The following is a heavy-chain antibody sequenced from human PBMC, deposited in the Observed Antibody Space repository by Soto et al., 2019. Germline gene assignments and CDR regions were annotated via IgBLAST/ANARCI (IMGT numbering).Heavy chain of an antibody. CDR2: INAGNGNT. D-gene: IGHD6-19*01. CDR3: ASREVPYSSGWYNYFDY. J-gene: IGHJ4*02. Sequence: ASVKVSCKASGYTFTSYAMHWVRQAPGQRLEWMGWINAGNGNTKYSQKFQGRVTITRDTSASIAYMELSSLRSEDTAVYYCASREVPYSSGWYNYFDYWGQGTLVTVSS. V-gene: IGHV1-3*01. CDR1: GYTFTSYA.